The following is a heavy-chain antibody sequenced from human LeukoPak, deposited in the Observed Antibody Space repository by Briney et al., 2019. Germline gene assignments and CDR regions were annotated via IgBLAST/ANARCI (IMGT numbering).Heavy chain of an antibody. CDR2: ISGSGAII. Sequence: GGSLRLSCGVSGLSGLAFSNYAMSWVRQAPGKGLEWVSFISGSGAIIEYADSVKGRFTISRDNAKYTLFLQMNSLRAEDTAVYYCAKDISSDIVRGNFDYWGQGTLVTVS. V-gene: IGHV3-23*01. CDR1: GLSGLAFSNYA. D-gene: IGHD3-10*01. CDR3: AKDISSDIVRGNFDY. J-gene: IGHJ4*02.